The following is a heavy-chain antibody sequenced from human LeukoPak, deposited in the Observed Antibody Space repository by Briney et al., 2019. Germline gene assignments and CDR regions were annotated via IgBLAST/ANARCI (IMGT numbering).Heavy chain of an antibody. J-gene: IGHJ2*01. CDR2: IYYSGST. CDR3: ARVYSVSWLLGWYFDL. V-gene: IGHV4-59*08. CDR1: GGSISSYY. D-gene: IGHD5/OR15-5a*01. Sequence: SETLSLTCTVSGGSISSYYWSWIRQPPGKGLEWIGYIYYSGSTNYNPSLKSRVTISVDTSKNQFSLKLNSVTAADTAVYYCARVYSVSWLLGWYFDLWGRGTLVTVSS.